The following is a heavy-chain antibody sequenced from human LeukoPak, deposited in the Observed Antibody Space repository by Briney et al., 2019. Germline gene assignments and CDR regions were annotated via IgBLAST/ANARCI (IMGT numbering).Heavy chain of an antibody. D-gene: IGHD3-3*01. CDR2: IYHSGST. V-gene: IGHV4-30-2*01. J-gene: IGHJ6*04. Sequence: SETLSLTCTVSGGSISSGGYYWSWIRQPPGKGLEWIGYIYHSGSTYYNPSLKSRVTISVDRSKNQFSLKLSSVTAADTAVYYCARAYYDFWSGWMDVWGKGTTVTVSS. CDR3: ARAYYDFWSGWMDV. CDR1: GGSISSGGYY.